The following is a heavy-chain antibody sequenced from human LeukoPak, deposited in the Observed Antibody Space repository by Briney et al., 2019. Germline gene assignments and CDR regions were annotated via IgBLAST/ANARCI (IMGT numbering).Heavy chain of an antibody. V-gene: IGHV4-34*01. D-gene: IGHD3-3*01. CDR3: ARGAAGYDFWSGYRSYNWFDP. Sequence: GSLRLSCAASGFTFSSYGMSWVRQPPGKGLEWIGEINHSGSTNYNPSLKSRVTISVDTSKNQFSLKLSSVTAADTAVYYCARGAAGYDFWSGYRSYNWFDPWGQGTLVTVSS. J-gene: IGHJ5*02. CDR2: INHSGST. CDR1: GFTFSSYG.